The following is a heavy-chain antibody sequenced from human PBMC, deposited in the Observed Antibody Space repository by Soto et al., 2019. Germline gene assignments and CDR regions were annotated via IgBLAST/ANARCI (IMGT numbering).Heavy chain of an antibody. J-gene: IGHJ4*02. CDR1: GFTFSSYA. CDR2: ISYDGSNK. CDR3: ARGSSYGDY. V-gene: IGHV3-30-3*01. D-gene: IGHD6-13*01. Sequence: QVQLVESGGGVVQPGRSLRLSCEASGFTFSSYAMHWVRQAPGKGLEWVAVISYDGSNKYYADSVKGRFTISRDNSKNTLYLQMNSLRAEDTAVYYCARGSSYGDYWGQGTLVTVSS.